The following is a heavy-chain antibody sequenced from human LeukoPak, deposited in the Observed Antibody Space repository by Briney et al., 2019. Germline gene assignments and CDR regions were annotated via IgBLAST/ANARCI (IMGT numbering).Heavy chain of an antibody. CDR2: ISYDGSNK. J-gene: IGHJ6*02. Sequence: GGSLRLSCAASGFTFSSYGMHWVRQAPGKGLEWVAVISYDGSNKYYADSVKDRFTISRDNSKNTLYLQMNSLRAEDTAVYYCAKDLQSWYYYYYGMDVWGQGTTVTVSS. V-gene: IGHV3-30*18. CDR3: AKDLQSWYYYYYGMDV. CDR1: GFTFSSYG. D-gene: IGHD6-13*01.